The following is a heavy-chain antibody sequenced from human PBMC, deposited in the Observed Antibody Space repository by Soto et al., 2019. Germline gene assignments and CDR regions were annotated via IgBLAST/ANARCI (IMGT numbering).Heavy chain of an antibody. Sequence: SETLSLTCTVSGGSISSYYWSWIRQPPGKGLEWIGYIYYSGSTNYNPSLKSRVTISVDTSKNQFSLKLSSVTAADTAVYYCARYRDLNTYYDFWSGYYMGGAVWFDPWGQGTLVTVSS. D-gene: IGHD3-3*01. CDR1: GGSISSYY. J-gene: IGHJ5*02. V-gene: IGHV4-59*08. CDR3: ARYRDLNTYYDFWSGYYMGGAVWFDP. CDR2: IYYSGST.